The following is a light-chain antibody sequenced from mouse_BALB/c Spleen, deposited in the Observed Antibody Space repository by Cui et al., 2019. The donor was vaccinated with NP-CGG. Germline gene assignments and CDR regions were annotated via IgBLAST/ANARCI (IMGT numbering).Light chain of an antibody. J-gene: IGLJ1*01. CDR3: ALWYSNHWV. CDR2: GNS. Sequence: QAVVTQDSALTTSPGETVTLTCRSSTGAVTTSNYANWVQEKPNHLFTGLIGGNSNRAPGVPARFSGSLIGDKAALTITGAQTEDEAIYFCALWYSNHWVFGGGTKLTVL. CDR1: TGAVTTSNY. V-gene: IGLV1*01.